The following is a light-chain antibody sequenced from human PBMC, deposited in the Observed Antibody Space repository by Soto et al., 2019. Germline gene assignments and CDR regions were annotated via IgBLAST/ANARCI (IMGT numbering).Light chain of an antibody. Sequence: EIVLTQSPGTLSLSPGERATLSCRATQSVSSTYLAWYQQKPGQAPRLLIYGASNRAAGIPDRFSGSGSGTDFTLTISRLEPEDSAVYYCQQYGSSPRFTFGPGTNVDIK. V-gene: IGKV3-20*01. J-gene: IGKJ3*01. CDR1: QSVSSTY. CDR3: QQYGSSPRFT. CDR2: GAS.